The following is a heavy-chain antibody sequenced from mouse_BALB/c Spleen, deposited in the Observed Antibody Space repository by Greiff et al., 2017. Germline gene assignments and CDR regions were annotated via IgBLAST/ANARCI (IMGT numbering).Heavy chain of an antibody. V-gene: IGHV2-6-5*01. J-gene: IGHJ4*01. Sequence: VKLMESGPGLVAPSQSLSITCTVSGFSLTDYGVSWIRQPPGKGLEWLGVIWGGGSTYYNSALKSRLSISKDNSKSQVFLKMNSLQTDDTAMYYCAKQDGSSYDYYAMDYWGQGTSVTVSS. CDR1: GFSLTDYG. CDR3: AKQDGSSYDYYAMDY. D-gene: IGHD1-1*01. CDR2: IWGGGST.